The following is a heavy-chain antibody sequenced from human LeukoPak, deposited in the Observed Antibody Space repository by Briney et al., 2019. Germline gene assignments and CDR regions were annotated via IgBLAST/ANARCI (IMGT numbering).Heavy chain of an antibody. J-gene: IGHJ6*03. D-gene: IGHD3-22*01. CDR1: GFTFSSYG. CDR2: ISGSGGST. CDR3: AKGGEGSGYSHYYYYMDV. Sequence: GGSLRLSCAASGFTFSSYGMSWVRQAPGKGLEWVSAISGSGGSTYYADSVKGRFTISRDNSENTLYLQMNSLRAEDTAVYYCAKGGEGSGYSHYYYYMDVWGKGTTVTISS. V-gene: IGHV3-23*01.